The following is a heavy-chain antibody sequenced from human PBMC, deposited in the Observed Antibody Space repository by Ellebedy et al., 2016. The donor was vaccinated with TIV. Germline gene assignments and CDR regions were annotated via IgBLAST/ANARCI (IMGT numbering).Heavy chain of an antibody. CDR2: IRSKAYGGTT. CDR3: TRSDDYGGPTFDY. D-gene: IGHD4-23*01. CDR1: GFTFSSYT. Sequence: GESLKISCAASGFTFSSYTMNWFRQAPGKGLEWVGFIRSKAYGGTTEYAASVKGRFTISRDDSKSIAYLQMNSLKTEDTAVYYCTRSDDYGGPTFDYWGQGTLVTVSS. V-gene: IGHV3-49*03. J-gene: IGHJ4*02.